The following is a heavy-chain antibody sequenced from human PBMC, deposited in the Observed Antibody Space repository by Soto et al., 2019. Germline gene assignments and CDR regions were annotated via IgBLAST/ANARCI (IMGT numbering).Heavy chain of an antibody. D-gene: IGHD6-13*01. CDR2: ISYDGSNQ. J-gene: IGHJ4*02. Sequence: QVELVESGGGVVQPGRSLRLSCAASGFPFSSYGMHWVRQAPGKGLEWVAVISYDGSNQYYANSVKGRFTISRDNSKNTLYLEVNSLRPEDTAVNFCAKSRMGSSWYEGDSWGQGTLVTVSS. CDR1: GFPFSSYG. CDR3: AKSRMGSSWYEGDS. V-gene: IGHV3-30*18.